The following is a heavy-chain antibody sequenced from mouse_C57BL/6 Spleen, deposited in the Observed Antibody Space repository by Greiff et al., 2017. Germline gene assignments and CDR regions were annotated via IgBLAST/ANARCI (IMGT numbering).Heavy chain of an antibody. CDR2: IYPGDGDT. J-gene: IGHJ4*01. Sequence: QVQLQQSGPELVKPGASVKISCKASGYAFSSSWMNWVKQRPGKGLEWIGRIYPGDGDTKYNGKFKGKATLTADKSSSTAYMQLSSLTSEDSAVYFCARCGNSYAMGYWGQGTSVTVAS. CDR3: ARCGNSYAMGY. D-gene: IGHD2-1*01. CDR1: GYAFSSSW. V-gene: IGHV1-82*01.